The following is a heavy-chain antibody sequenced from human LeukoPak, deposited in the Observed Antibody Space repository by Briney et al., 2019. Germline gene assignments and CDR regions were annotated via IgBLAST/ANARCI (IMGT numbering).Heavy chain of an antibody. V-gene: IGHV3-48*04. CDR1: GFTVSSNY. J-gene: IGHJ4*02. Sequence: PGGSLRLSCAASGFTVSSNYMSWVRQAPGKGLEWVSGISWNSGSIGYADSVKGRFTISRDNAKNSLYLQMNSLRAEDTAVYYCARDYGGSSPFDYWGQGTLVTVSS. D-gene: IGHD4-23*01. CDR2: ISWNSGSI. CDR3: ARDYGGSSPFDY.